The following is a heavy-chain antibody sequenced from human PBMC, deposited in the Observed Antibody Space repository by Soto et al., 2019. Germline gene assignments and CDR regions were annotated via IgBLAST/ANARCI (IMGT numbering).Heavy chain of an antibody. D-gene: IGHD3-10*01. V-gene: IGHV4-34*01. CDR1: GGSFSGYY. CDR2: INHSGST. CDR3: ASAGPHYYGSGSRSYYYGMDV. Sequence: QVQLQQWGAGLLKPSETLSLTCAVYGGSFSGYYWSWIRQPPGKGLEWIGEINHSGSTNYNPSLKSLFTISVDTSKTQFSLKLSSVTAADTAVYYCASAGPHYYGSGSRSYYYGMDVWGQGTTVTVSS. J-gene: IGHJ6*02.